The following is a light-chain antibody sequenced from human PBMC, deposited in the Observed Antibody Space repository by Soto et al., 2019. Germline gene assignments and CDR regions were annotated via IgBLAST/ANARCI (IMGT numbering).Light chain of an antibody. CDR3: QQYGGSPFT. V-gene: IGKV3-20*01. Sequence: EIVLTQSPATLSLSPGERATLSCRASQSVSFNSVAWYQQKGGQAPRLLIYAASTRATGVPDRFSGSGSGTDFALTISRLETEDFAVYYCQQYGGSPFTFGPGTKVDIK. CDR2: AAS. J-gene: IGKJ3*01. CDR1: QSVSFNS.